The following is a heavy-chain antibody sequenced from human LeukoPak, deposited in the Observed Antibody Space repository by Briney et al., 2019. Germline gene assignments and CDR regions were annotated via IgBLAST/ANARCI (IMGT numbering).Heavy chain of an antibody. V-gene: IGHV4-4*07. Sequence: SETLSLTCTVSGGSISSYYWSWIRQPAGKGLEWIGRIYTSGSTNYNPYHKSRVTMSVDTSKNQFSLKLSSVTAADTAVYYCARDLYCDSSGYWVDYWGQGTLVTVSS. CDR1: GGSISSYY. CDR2: IYTSGST. D-gene: IGHD3-22*01. CDR3: ARDLYCDSSGYWVDY. J-gene: IGHJ4*02.